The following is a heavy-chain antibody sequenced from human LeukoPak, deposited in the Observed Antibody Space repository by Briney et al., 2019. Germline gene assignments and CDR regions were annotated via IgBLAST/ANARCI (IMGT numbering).Heavy chain of an antibody. CDR1: GGTFSSYA. D-gene: IGHD2-2*01. J-gene: IGHJ6*04. CDR2: IIPIFGTA. Sequence: ASVKVSCKASGGTFSSYAISWVRQAPGQGLEWMGGIIPIFGTANYAQKFQGRVTITADESTSTAYMELSSLRSEDTAVYYCARYRYCSSTSCYSGDYGMDVWGKGTTVTVSS. V-gene: IGHV1-69*13. CDR3: ARYRYCSSTSCYSGDYGMDV.